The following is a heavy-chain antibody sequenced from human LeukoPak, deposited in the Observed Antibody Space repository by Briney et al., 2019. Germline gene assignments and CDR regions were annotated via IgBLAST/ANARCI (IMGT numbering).Heavy chain of an antibody. J-gene: IGHJ4*02. Sequence: GGSLRLSCAASGFTFRSYAMHWVRQAPGKGLEWVAVISYDGSNKYYADSVKGRFTISRDNSKNTLYLQMNSLRAEDTAVYYCARGNYDRSGYYYSAFDNWGQGTLATVSS. D-gene: IGHD3-22*01. CDR1: GFTFRSYA. V-gene: IGHV3-30-3*01. CDR2: ISYDGSNK. CDR3: ARGNYDRSGYYYSAFDN.